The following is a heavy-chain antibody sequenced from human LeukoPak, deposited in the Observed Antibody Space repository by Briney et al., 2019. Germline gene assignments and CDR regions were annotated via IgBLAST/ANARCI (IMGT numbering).Heavy chain of an antibody. D-gene: IGHD1-26*01. CDR1: GYSFTSYW. J-gene: IGHJ4*02. V-gene: IGHV5-51*01. CDR2: IYPGDSDT. Sequence: GESLKISCKGSGYSFTSYWIAWVRQMPGKGLEWMGIIYPGDSDTRYSPSFQGQVTISVDRSFSTAYLQWSSLKASDTAMYFCARVGPVVGVPPSYFDYWGQGTLVTVSS. CDR3: ARVGPVVGVPPSYFDY.